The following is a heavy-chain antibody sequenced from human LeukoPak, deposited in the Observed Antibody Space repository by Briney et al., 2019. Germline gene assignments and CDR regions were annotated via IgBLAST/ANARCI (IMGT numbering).Heavy chain of an antibody. Sequence: GGSLRLSCEAAGFTFSNYGMHWVRQAPGKGLEWVSVIWFDGTNTYYADSVKGRFTISRDNSKNTLYLQMDSLRGEDTAMYYCAKDGDNWGRGTLVTVSS. CDR3: AKDGDN. CDR2: IWFDGTNT. CDR1: GFTFSNYG. J-gene: IGHJ4*02. V-gene: IGHV3-33*06.